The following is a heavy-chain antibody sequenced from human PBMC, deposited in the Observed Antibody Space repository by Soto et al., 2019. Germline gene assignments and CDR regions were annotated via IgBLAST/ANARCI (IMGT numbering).Heavy chain of an antibody. J-gene: IGHJ4*02. Sequence: QVQLHESGPGLLKPSQNLSLACTVSGGSITSGAYYWTWIRQRPAEGLAWIGDIYYSGRTKYNPSLKSRVTISVDTSKNQFSLRLSSVTAADTAVFFCAGRYDYGDSAYFDSWGPGTLVTVSS. V-gene: IGHV4-31*03. CDR2: IYYSGRT. CDR3: AGRYDYGDSAYFDS. D-gene: IGHD4-17*01. CDR1: GGSITSGAYY.